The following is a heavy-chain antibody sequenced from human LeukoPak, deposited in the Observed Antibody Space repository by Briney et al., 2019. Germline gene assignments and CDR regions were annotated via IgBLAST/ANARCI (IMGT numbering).Heavy chain of an antibody. CDR2: LTASGGST. Sequence: TGGSLRLSCAASGFTFSSYSMNWVRQAPGKGLEWVSTLTASGGSTYYADSVKGRFSISRDNSKNTLYLQMNSLRADDTAVYYCAKHIRVAHIYDYWGQGTLVTVSS. CDR3: AKHIRVAHIYDY. J-gene: IGHJ4*02. CDR1: GFTFSSYS. D-gene: IGHD2-8*02. V-gene: IGHV3-23*01.